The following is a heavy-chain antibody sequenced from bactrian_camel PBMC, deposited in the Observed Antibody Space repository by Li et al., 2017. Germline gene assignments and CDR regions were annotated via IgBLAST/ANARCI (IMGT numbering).Heavy chain of an antibody. CDR2: ITSDGSR. CDR3: ATEECASGAWCHRNY. D-gene: IGHD1*01. CDR1: GFTRDGAD. Sequence: HVQLVESGGGSVHAGGSLRLSCTASGFTRDGADMGWYRKGPGKECDSIATITSDGSRFYADSVKGRFTISQDNAKNTLYLQLNSLKTEDTAMYYCATEECASGAWCHRNYWGQGTQVTVS. V-gene: IGHV3S55*01. J-gene: IGHJ4*01.